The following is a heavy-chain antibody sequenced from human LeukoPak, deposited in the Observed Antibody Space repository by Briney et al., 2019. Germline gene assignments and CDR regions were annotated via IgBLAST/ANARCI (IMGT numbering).Heavy chain of an antibody. CDR3: ASLQDILTGYTSDY. Sequence: SETLSLTCTVSGGSISSGDYYWSWIRQHPGKGLEWIGYIYYSGSTYYSPSLKSRITMSVDTSKSQFSLKLSSVTAADTAVYYCASLQDILTGYTSDYWGQGTLVTVSS. CDR2: IYYSGST. J-gene: IGHJ4*02. CDR1: GGSISSGDYY. V-gene: IGHV4-31*03. D-gene: IGHD3-9*01.